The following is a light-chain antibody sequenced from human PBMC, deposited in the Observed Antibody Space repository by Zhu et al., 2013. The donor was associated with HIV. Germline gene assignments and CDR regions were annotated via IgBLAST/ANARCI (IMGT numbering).Light chain of an antibody. Sequence: QSALTQPASVSGSPGQSITISCTGTSRDVGGYNLVSWYQYHPGKAPRLMIYEVNKRPSGVPDRFSGSKSGNTASLTVSGLQAEDEAEYYCNSHRSGSTLVVFGGGTKVTVL. J-gene: IGLJ2*01. CDR2: EVN. CDR1: SRDVGGYNL. V-gene: IGLV2-14*02. CDR3: NSHRSGSTLVV.